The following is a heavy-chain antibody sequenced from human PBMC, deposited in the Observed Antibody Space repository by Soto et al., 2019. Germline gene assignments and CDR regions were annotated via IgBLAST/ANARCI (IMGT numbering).Heavy chain of an antibody. J-gene: IGHJ6*02. Sequence: ASVKVSCKASGYSFTDYHIHWVRQAPGQGLEWLGGINPKSGGTSTAQKFQGWVTMTTDTSISTASMELTRLTSDDTAIYYSARGDSTDCSTGVSSFFYNHDMDVWGQGTTVTVSS. V-gene: IGHV1-2*04. CDR1: GYSFTDYH. CDR3: ARGDSTDCSTGVSSFFYNHDMDV. D-gene: IGHD2-8*01. CDR2: INPKSGGT.